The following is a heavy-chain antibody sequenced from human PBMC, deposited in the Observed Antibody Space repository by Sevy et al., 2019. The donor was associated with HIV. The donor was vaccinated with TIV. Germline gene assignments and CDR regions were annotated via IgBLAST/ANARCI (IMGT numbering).Heavy chain of an antibody. V-gene: IGHV3-30*02. D-gene: IGHD3-16*01. CDR1: GFTFSRYG. Sequence: GGSLILSCAASGFTFSRYGMHWVRQAPGKGLEWVAFIRYDGSTKYYTESVKGLFTISRDNSKNTLYLQMNSLRTEDTALDYRAKGASPMITFGGVADYWGQGTLVTVSS. CDR3: AKGASPMITFGGVADY. J-gene: IGHJ4*02. CDR2: IRYDGSTK.